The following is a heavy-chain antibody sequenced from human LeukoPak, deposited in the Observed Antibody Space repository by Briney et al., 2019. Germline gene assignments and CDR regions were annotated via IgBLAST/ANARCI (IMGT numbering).Heavy chain of an antibody. CDR3: ARPYYDSSGYYSGYAFDI. V-gene: IGHV4-39*01. CDR2: IYYSGST. D-gene: IGHD3-22*01. CDR1: GGSISSSSYY. Sequence: SETLSLTCTVSGGSISSSSYYWGWIRQPPGTGLEWLGSIYYSGSTYYNPSLKSRVTISVDTSKNQFSLKLSSVTTADTAVYYCARPYYDSSGYYSGYAFDIWGQGTMVTVSS. J-gene: IGHJ3*02.